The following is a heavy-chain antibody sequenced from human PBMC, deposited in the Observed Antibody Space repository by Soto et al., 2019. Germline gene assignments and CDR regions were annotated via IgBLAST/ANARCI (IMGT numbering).Heavy chain of an antibody. J-gene: IGHJ5*02. Sequence: EVQLVESGGGLVQPGGSLRLSCAASGFTFSSYSRNWVRQAPGKGLEWVSYISSSSSTIYSADSVKGRFTISRDNAKNSLYLQMNSLRDEDTAVYYCAREAGTWHLPLNWFDPWGQGTLVTVSS. V-gene: IGHV3-48*02. D-gene: IGHD6-19*01. CDR3: AREAGTWHLPLNWFDP. CDR2: ISSSSSTI. CDR1: GFTFSSYS.